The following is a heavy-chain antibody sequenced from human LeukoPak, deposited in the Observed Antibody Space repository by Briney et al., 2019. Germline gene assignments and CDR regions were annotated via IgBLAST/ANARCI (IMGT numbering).Heavy chain of an antibody. CDR1: GFTFSSYA. CDR2: ISGSGGST. J-gene: IGHJ4*02. D-gene: IGHD1-1*01. Sequence: GGSLRLSCAASGFTFSSYAMSWVRLAPGKGLEWVSTISGSGGSTYYADSVRGRFAISRDNSKNALFLQMNSLRVEDTAIYYCAKGQELDDGVFDSWGQGTLVTVSS. V-gene: IGHV3-23*01. CDR3: AKGQELDDGVFDS.